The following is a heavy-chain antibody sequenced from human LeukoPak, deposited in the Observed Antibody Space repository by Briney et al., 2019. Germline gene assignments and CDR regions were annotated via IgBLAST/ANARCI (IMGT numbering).Heavy chain of an antibody. J-gene: IGHJ4*02. CDR1: GFTFSNYD. CDR3: AKVTLRGLDY. V-gene: IGHV3-30*02. CDR2: IRYDGSNK. D-gene: IGHD3-16*01. Sequence: GGSLRLSCAASGFTFSNYDIHWVRQAPGKGLEWVAFIRYDGSNKYSADSVKGRFTISRDNSKNTLYLQMSSLRAEDTAVYYCAKVTLRGLDYWGQGTLVTVSS.